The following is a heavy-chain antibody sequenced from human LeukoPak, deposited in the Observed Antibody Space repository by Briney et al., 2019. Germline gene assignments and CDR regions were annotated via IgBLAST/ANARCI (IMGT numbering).Heavy chain of an antibody. D-gene: IGHD1-7*01. J-gene: IGHJ4*02. CDR2: IKEDGSEK. V-gene: IGHV3-7*04. CDR3: ARAAGTTRTFGY. CDR1: GFTFSSYW. Sequence: PGGSLRLSCAASGFTFSSYWMGWLRQAPGRGLECVAYIKEDGSEKYYVGSVKGRFTISRDNAKNSLWLQMNSLRVEDTATCYCARAAGTTRTFGYWGQGILVTVSS.